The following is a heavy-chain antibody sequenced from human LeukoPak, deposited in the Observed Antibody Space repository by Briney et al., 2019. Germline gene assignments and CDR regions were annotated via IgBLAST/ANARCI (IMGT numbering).Heavy chain of an antibody. Sequence: ASVKVSFTASGYTFTSYYMHWVRQAPGQGLEWMGIINPSGGSTSYAQKFQGRVTMTRDTSTSTVYMELSSLRSEDTAVYYCAIHPTVTTSGDYWGQGTLVTVSS. CDR3: AIHPTVTTSGDY. D-gene: IGHD4-17*01. V-gene: IGHV1-46*01. J-gene: IGHJ4*02. CDR2: INPSGGST. CDR1: GYTFTSYY.